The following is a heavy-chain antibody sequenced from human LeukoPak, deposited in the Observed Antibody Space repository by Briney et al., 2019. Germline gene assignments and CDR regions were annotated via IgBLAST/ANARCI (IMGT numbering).Heavy chain of an antibody. J-gene: IGHJ4*02. CDR1: GFTFTSSA. D-gene: IGHD2-2*01. V-gene: IGHV1-58*01. CDR2: IVVGSGNT. CDR3: ARSGGYCSSTSCYVDY. Sequence: SVKVSCKASGFTFTSSAVQWVRQARGQRLEWIGWIVVGSGNTNYAQKFQERVTITRDMSTSTAYMELSRLRSDDTAVYYCARSGGYCSSTSCYVDYWGQGTLVTVSS.